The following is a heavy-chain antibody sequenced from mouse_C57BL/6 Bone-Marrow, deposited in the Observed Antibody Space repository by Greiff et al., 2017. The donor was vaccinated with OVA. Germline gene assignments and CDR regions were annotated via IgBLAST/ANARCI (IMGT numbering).Heavy chain of an antibody. V-gene: IGHV1-81*01. CDR2: IYPRSGNT. Sequence: VKLLESGAELARPGASVKLSCKASGYTFTSYGISWVKQSTGQGLEWIGEIYPRSGNTYYNEKFKGKATLTADKSSSTAYMELRSLTSEDSAVYFCARGVYLYAMDYWGQGTSVTVSS. J-gene: IGHJ4*01. CDR3: ARGVYLYAMDY. CDR1: GYTFTSYG. D-gene: IGHD5-5*01.